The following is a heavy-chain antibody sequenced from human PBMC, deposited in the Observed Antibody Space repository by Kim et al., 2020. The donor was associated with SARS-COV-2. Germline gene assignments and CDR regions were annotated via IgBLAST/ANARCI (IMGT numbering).Heavy chain of an antibody. Sequence: NYADSVKGRFTISRDNAKNTLYLQMNSLRADDTAVYYGARGSGSGSYYGFWGQGTLVTVSS. V-gene: IGHV3-74*01. CDR3: ARGSGSGSYYGF. D-gene: IGHD3-10*01. J-gene: IGHJ4*02.